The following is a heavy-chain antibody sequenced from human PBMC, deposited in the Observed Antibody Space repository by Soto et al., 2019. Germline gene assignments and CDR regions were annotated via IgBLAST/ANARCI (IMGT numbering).Heavy chain of an antibody. CDR3: ARQSWYYDFCSGYYLYWFDP. CDR1: GYSFTSYW. V-gene: IGHV5-10-1*01. Sequence: GESLKISCKGSGYSFTSYWISWVRQMPGKGLEWMGRIDPSDSYTNYSPSFQGHVTISADKSISTAYLQWSSLKASDTAMYYCARQSWYYDFCSGYYLYWFDPWGQGTLVTVSS. J-gene: IGHJ5*02. D-gene: IGHD3-3*01. CDR2: IDPSDSYT.